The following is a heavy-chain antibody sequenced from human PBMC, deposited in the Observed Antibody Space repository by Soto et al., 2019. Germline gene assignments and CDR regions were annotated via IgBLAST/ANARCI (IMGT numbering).Heavy chain of an antibody. CDR2: IYHDDSN. V-gene: IGHV4-4*02. Sequence: QVQLQESGPELVKPSGTLSLICTVSGGSISSNHWLSWVRQSPGKGLEWIGEIYHDDSNNYNTSLKSRVSISIDKSKNQISLKLSSVTAADTAVYYCARAGEMATHFDYWGQGSLVTVSS. J-gene: IGHJ4*02. CDR1: GGSISSNHW. CDR3: ARAGEMATHFDY. D-gene: IGHD2-15*01.